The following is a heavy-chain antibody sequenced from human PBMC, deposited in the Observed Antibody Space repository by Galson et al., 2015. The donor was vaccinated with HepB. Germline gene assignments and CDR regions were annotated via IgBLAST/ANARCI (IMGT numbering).Heavy chain of an antibody. CDR3: ARSRGGSGSRWYFDL. J-gene: IGHJ2*01. D-gene: IGHD3-10*01. CDR1: GFTFSDYY. CDR2: ISSTSGFT. V-gene: IGHV3-11*06. Sequence: SLRLSCAASGFTFSDYYMSWIRQAPGKGLEWISYISSTSGFTNYADSVKGRFTISRDNAKNSLYLQMKSLRADDTAAYYCARSRGGSGSRWYFDLWGRGTLVTVSS.